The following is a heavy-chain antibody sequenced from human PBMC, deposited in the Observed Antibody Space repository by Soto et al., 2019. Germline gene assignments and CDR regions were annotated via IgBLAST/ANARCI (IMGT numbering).Heavy chain of an antibody. J-gene: IGHJ4*02. CDR2: IYYSGST. CDR1: GGSISYYY. Sequence: SETLSLTCTVSGGSISYYYWSWIRQPPGKGLEWIGYIYYSGSTNYNPSLKSRVTISVDTSKNQFSLKLNSVTAADTAAYYCARHGVCINDRCYFDYWGQGTLVTVSS. V-gene: IGHV4-59*08. D-gene: IGHD2-8*01. CDR3: ARHGVCINDRCYFDY.